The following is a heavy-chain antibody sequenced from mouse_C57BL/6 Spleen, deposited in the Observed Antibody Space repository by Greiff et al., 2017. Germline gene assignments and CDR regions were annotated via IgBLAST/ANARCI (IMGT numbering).Heavy chain of an antibody. CDR3: ARHGGKGYFDV. Sequence: EVQRVESGGGLVQPGGSLKLSCAASGFTFSDYGMAWVRQAPRKGPEWVAFISNLEYSIYYADTVTGRITMSRENAKNTLYLEMSSLRSEDTAMYYCARHGGKGYFDVWGTGTTVTVSS. CDR2: ISNLEYSI. D-gene: IGHD1-3*01. V-gene: IGHV5-15*01. CDR1: GFTFSDYG. J-gene: IGHJ1*03.